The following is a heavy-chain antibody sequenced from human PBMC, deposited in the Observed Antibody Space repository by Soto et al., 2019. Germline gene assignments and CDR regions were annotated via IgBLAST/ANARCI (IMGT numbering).Heavy chain of an antibody. J-gene: IGHJ5*02. CDR2: IYPGDSDT. Sequence: GESLKISCKGSGYSFTSYWIGWVRQMPGKGLEWMGIIYPGDSDTRYSPSFQGQVTISADKSISTAYLQWSSLKASDTAMYYCPRGDESYGGNGGWFYPWGQGTLVAVSS. CDR1: GYSFTSYW. D-gene: IGHD4-17*01. V-gene: IGHV5-51*01. CDR3: PRGDESYGGNGGWFYP.